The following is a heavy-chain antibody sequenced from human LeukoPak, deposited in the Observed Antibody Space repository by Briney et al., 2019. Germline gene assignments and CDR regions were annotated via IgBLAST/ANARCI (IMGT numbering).Heavy chain of an antibody. CDR1: GFTFRTFA. CDR3: AKEGGDGSGSYMDNWFDP. V-gene: IGHV3-23*01. D-gene: IGHD3-10*01. J-gene: IGHJ5*02. CDR2: ISGSGVST. Sequence: GGSLRLSCAASGFTFRTFAMSWVRQAPGKGLEWVLAISGSGVSTYYADSVKGRFTISRDSSKNTLFLEMNSLRADDTAVYYCAKEGGDGSGSYMDNWFDPRGQGTLVTVSS.